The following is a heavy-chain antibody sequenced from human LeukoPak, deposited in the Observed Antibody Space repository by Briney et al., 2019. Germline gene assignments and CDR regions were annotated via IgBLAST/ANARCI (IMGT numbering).Heavy chain of an antibody. Sequence: ASVKVSCKTSGYTFNLKYIHWVRQAPGQGLEWMGGLNPDSGFTKNAQKFQGRVTLTRDTSIDTAYIELSSLRSDDTAVYYCATDRHTSGWTPFQHWGQGTLVTVSS. J-gene: IGHJ1*01. CDR3: ATDRHTSGWTPFQH. D-gene: IGHD6-19*01. CDR1: GYTFNLKY. CDR2: LNPDSGFT. V-gene: IGHV1-2*02.